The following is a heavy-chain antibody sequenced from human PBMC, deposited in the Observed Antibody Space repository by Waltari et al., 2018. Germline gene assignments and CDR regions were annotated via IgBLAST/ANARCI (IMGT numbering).Heavy chain of an antibody. J-gene: IGHJ4*02. CDR1: GGSISNYY. CDR2: IYYTGST. D-gene: IGHD3-22*01. CDR3: ARTHYDTSGFWVDYFDF. Sequence: QVQLQESGPGLVKPSETLSLTCTVSGGSISNYYWSWIRQPPGKGLEWIGYIYYTGSTNHNPSLKSRVTRSVDTSKNQFSLNLNSVTAADTAMYYCARTHYDTSGFWVDYFDFWGQGTLVTVSS. V-gene: IGHV4-59*01.